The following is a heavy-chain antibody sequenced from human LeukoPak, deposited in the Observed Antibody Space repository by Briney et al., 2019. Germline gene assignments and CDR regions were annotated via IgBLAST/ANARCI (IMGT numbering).Heavy chain of an antibody. CDR1: GYSFNSHW. Sequence: GESLKISCKGSGYSFNSHWIGWVRQMPGKGLEWMGIFHPGDSESRYSPSFQGQVTMSADQSITTAYLQWNSLKASDTAMYYCARWSRGYSSGWYVDYFDYWGQGTLVTVSS. CDR3: ARWSRGYSSGWYVDYFDY. V-gene: IGHV5-51*01. D-gene: IGHD6-19*01. CDR2: FHPGDSES. J-gene: IGHJ4*02.